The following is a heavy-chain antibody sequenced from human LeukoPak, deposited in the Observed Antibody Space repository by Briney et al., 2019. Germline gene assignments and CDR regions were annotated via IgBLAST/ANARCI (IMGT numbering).Heavy chain of an antibody. V-gene: IGHV3-7*01. CDR2: IKQDGSEK. J-gene: IGHJ6*03. Sequence: GGSLRLSCAASGFTFSIYGIHWVRQAPGKGLEWVANIKQDGSEKYYVDSVKGRFTISRDNAKNSLYLQMNSLRAEDTAVYYCAREVATLIFLYMDVWGKGTTVTISS. D-gene: IGHD5-12*01. CDR1: GFTFSIYG. CDR3: AREVATLIFLYMDV.